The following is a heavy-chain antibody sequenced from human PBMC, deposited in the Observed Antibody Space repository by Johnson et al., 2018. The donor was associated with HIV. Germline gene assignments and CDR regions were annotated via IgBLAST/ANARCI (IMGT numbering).Heavy chain of an antibody. CDR3: ARACRDGYTCDVYDI. Sequence: VQLVESGGGVVQPGGSLRLSCAASGFTFSSYAMSWVRQSPGKGLEWVSVLFSGGDTYYADSVRGRFTISRDNSKNTLYLQMNSLRAEDTAVYYCARACRDGYTCDVYDIWGQGTMVTVSS. CDR2: LFSGGDT. D-gene: IGHD5-24*01. CDR1: GFTFSSYA. V-gene: IGHV3-66*01. J-gene: IGHJ3*02.